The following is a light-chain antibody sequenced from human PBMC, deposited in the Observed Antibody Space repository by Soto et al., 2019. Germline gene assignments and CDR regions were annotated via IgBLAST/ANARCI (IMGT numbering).Light chain of an antibody. J-gene: IGKJ5*01. CDR1: QSVSSY. CDR2: DAS. CDR3: HQRSNWPPIT. V-gene: IGKV3-11*01. Sequence: EIVLPQSPATLSLSPGERATRSCRASQSVSSYLAWYQQKPGQAPRLLIYDASNRATGIPARFSGSGSGTDFTLTISSLVPEDFAVYYCHQRSNWPPITFGQGTRLEIK.